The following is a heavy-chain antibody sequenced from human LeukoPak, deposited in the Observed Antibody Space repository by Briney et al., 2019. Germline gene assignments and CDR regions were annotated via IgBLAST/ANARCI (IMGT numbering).Heavy chain of an antibody. V-gene: IGHV3-74*01. CDR2: INSDGSIT. Sequence: GGSLRLSCAASGFTFSIYWMHRVRQTPGEGLVWVSNINSDGSITNYADSVKGRFTISRDNAKNTLYLQMNSLRAEDTAVYYCAKELAVPLYDAFDIWGQGTMVTVSS. CDR1: GFTFSIYW. CDR3: AKELAVPLYDAFDI. D-gene: IGHD2-2*01. J-gene: IGHJ3*02.